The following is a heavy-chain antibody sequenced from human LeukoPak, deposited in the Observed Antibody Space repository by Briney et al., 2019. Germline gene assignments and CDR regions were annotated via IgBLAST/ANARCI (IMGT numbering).Heavy chain of an antibody. CDR3: ARELGSSWYGVGYFDY. D-gene: IGHD6-13*01. CDR1: GYTFTGYY. CDR2: INPNSGGT. V-gene: IGHV1-2*02. Sequence: ASVKVSCKASGYTFTGYYMHWVRQAPGQGLEWMGWINPNSGGTNYAQKFQGRVTMTRDTSISTAYMELSRLRSDDPAVYYCARELGSSWYGVGYFDYWGLGTLVTVSS. J-gene: IGHJ4*02.